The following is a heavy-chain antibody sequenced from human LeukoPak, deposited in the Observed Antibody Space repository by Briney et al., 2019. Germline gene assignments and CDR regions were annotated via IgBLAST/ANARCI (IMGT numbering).Heavy chain of an antibody. CDR3: AKTEPPPPPKLRFLEWSNYYYYYYMDV. V-gene: IGHV3-23*01. Sequence: PGRSLRLSCAASGFTFSSYAMSWVRQAPGKGLEWVSAISGSGGSTYYADSVKGRFTISRDNSKNTLYLQMNSLRAEDTAVYYCAKTEPPPPPKLRFLEWSNYYYYYYMDVWGKGTTVTVSS. D-gene: IGHD3-3*01. CDR2: ISGSGGST. CDR1: GFTFSSYA. J-gene: IGHJ6*03.